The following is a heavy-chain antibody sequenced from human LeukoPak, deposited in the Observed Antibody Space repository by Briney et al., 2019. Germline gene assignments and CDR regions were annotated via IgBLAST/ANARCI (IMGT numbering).Heavy chain of an antibody. Sequence: GGSLRLSCVASGFTYTNYGIHWVRQAPGKGLEWVAVISYDGSNIHYADSVKGRFTISRDNSKNTLYLPMNSLRREDTAVYYCGRRAAGYSGGWYWSYYYGMDVWGQGTTVTVSS. D-gene: IGHD6-19*01. J-gene: IGHJ6*02. V-gene: IGHV3-30*03. CDR1: GFTYTNYG. CDR2: ISYDGSNI. CDR3: GRRAAGYSGGWYWSYYYGMDV.